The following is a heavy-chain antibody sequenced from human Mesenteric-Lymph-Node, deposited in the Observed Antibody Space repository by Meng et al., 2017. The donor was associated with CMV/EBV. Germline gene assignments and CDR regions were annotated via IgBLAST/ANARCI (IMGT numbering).Heavy chain of an antibody. D-gene: IGHD2-2*01. CDR1: GFTFSSYS. Sequence: GGSLRLSCAASGFTFSSYSMNWVRQAPGKGLEWVSSISSSSSYIYYADSVKGRFTISRDNSKNTLYLQMNSLRAEDTAVYYCAKDSRYQSHYFDYWGQGTLVTVSS. CDR2: ISSSSSYI. CDR3: AKDSRYQSHYFDY. V-gene: IGHV3-21*01. J-gene: IGHJ4*02.